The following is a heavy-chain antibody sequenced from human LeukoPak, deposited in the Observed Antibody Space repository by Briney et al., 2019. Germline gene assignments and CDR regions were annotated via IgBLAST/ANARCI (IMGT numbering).Heavy chain of an antibody. D-gene: IGHD2-2*01. J-gene: IGHJ6*03. V-gene: IGHV1-69*01. CDR2: IIPIFGTA. Sequence: ASVKVSCKASGGTFSSYAISWVRQAPGQGLVWMGGIIPIFGTANYAQKFQGRVTITADESTSTAYMELSSLRSEDTAVYYCAREVQVVPAATHYYYYYMDVWGKGTTVTVSS. CDR3: AREVQVVPAATHYYYYYMDV. CDR1: GGTFSSYA.